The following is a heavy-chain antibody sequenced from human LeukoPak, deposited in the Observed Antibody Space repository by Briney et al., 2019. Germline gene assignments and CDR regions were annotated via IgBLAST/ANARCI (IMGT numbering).Heavy chain of an antibody. Sequence: GESLKISCKGSGCSFTSYWIGWVRQMPGKGLEWMGIIYPGDSDTRYSPSFQGQVTISADKSISTAYLQWSSLKASDTAMYYCARRYSSSAGASDAFDIWGQGTMVTVSS. D-gene: IGHD6-6*01. CDR3: ARRYSSSAGASDAFDI. CDR1: GCSFTSYW. CDR2: IYPGDSDT. V-gene: IGHV5-51*01. J-gene: IGHJ3*02.